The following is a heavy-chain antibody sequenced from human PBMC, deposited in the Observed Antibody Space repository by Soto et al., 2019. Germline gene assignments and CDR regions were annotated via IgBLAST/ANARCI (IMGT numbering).Heavy chain of an antibody. J-gene: IGHJ6*02. Sequence: PGESLKISCKGSGYSFTSYWIGWVRPMPGKGLECMGIIYPGDSDTRYSPSFQGQVTISADKSISTAYLQWSSLKASDTAMYYCARTAAAGKYYNGMDVWGQGTTVTVSS. V-gene: IGHV5-51*01. CDR3: ARTAAAGKYYNGMDV. D-gene: IGHD6-13*01. CDR1: GYSFTSYW. CDR2: IYPGDSDT.